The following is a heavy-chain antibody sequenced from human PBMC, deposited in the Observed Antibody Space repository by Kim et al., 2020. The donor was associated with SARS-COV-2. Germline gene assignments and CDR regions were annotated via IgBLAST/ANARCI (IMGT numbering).Heavy chain of an antibody. Sequence: ASVKVSCKASGYTFTSYYMHWVRQAPGQGLEWMGIVNPSGDSTSYAQKIQGRVTVTRDTTTSTVYMELSSLRSEDTAVYYCAKDSGSFSTDYWGQGTLVTVS. CDR3: AKDSGSFSTDY. J-gene: IGHJ4*02. CDR1: GYTFTSYY. V-gene: IGHV1-46*01. D-gene: IGHD1-26*01. CDR2: VNPSGDST.